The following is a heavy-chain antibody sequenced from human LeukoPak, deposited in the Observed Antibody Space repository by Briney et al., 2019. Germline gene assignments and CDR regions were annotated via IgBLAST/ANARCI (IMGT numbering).Heavy chain of an antibody. CDR2: SDGSST. CDR3: ARASVATIYYFQH. CDR1: GFTFSSYW. Sequence: GGSLRLSCAASGFTFSSYWMHLVRHAPGKGLVWVSRSDGSSTSYADSVKGRFTISRDNAKNTLYLQMNSLRAEDTAVYYCARASVATIYYFQHWGQGTLVTVSS. J-gene: IGHJ1*01. D-gene: IGHD5-12*01. V-gene: IGHV3-74*01.